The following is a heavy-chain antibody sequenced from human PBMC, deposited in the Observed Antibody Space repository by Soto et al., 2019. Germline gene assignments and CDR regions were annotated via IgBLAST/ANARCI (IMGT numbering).Heavy chain of an antibody. V-gene: IGHV3-30-3*01. J-gene: IGHJ6*02. Sequence: ALRLSCAASGFTFSSYAMHWVRQAPGKGLEWVAVISYDGSNKYYADSVKGRFTISRDNSKNTLYLQMNSLRAEDTAVYYCARDKDSSSWYTRGYYYYYYGMDVWGQGTTVTVSS. CDR1: GFTFSSYA. CDR3: ARDKDSSSWYTRGYYYYYYGMDV. CDR2: ISYDGSNK. D-gene: IGHD6-13*01.